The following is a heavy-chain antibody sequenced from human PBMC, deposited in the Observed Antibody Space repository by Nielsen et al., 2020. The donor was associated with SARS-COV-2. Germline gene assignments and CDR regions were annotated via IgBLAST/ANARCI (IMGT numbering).Heavy chain of an antibody. D-gene: IGHD6-19*01. CDR3: ARGRRRAVAGTD. CDR2: INHSGST. CDR1: GGPFSGYY. Sequence: SETLSLTCAVYGGPFSGYYWSWIRQPPGKGLEWIGEINHSGSTNYNPSLKSRVTISVDTSKNQFSLKLSSVTAADTAVYYCARGRRRAVAGTDWGQGTLVTVSS. V-gene: IGHV4-34*01. J-gene: IGHJ4*02.